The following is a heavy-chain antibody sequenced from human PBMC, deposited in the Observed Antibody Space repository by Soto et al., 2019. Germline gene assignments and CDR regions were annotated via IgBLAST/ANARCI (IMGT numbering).Heavy chain of an antibody. V-gene: IGHV1-2*02. CDR2: INPNRGGT. J-gene: IGHJ4*02. D-gene: IGHD2-15*01. Sequence: QVQLVQSGAEVKKPGASVKVSCKASGYTFTGYYMHWVRQAPGQGLEWIGWINPNRGGTDYAQKFQGRVTMTRDTSISTAYLELSRLRSDDTAVYYCETSRDASGGSCYDFWGQGTLVTVSS. CDR3: ETSRDASGGSCYDF. CDR1: GYTFTGYY.